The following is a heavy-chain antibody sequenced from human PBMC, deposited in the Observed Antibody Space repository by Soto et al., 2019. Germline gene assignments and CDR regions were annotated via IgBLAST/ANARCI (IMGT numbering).Heavy chain of an antibody. Sequence: QVQLVQSGAEVKKPGSSVKVSCKASGGTFSSYTISWVRQAPGQGLEWMGRIIPILGIADYAQKFQGRVTITADKTTSTAYMELSSLRSEDTAVYYCARETTVATCWFDPWGQGSLGTVSS. CDR1: GGTFSSYT. J-gene: IGHJ5*02. CDR3: ARETTVATCWFDP. V-gene: IGHV1-69*08. D-gene: IGHD4-17*01. CDR2: IIPILGIA.